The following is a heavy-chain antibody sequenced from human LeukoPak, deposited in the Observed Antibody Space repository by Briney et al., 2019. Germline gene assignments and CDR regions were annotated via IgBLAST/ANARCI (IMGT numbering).Heavy chain of an antibody. V-gene: IGHV3-9*01. CDR1: GFIFDDYA. CDR2: ISWNSVSI. J-gene: IGHJ5*02. D-gene: IGHD6-6*01. Sequence: GGSLRLSCAASGFIFDDYAMHWVRQAPGKGLEWVSGISWNSVSIGYADSVKGRFTISRDNAKNSLYLQMNSLRAEDTALYYCAKARSGAYSSSSLSRFDPWGQGTLVTVSS. CDR3: AKARSGAYSSSSLSRFDP.